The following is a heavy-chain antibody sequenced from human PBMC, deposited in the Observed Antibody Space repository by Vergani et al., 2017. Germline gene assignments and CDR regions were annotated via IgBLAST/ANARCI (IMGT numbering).Heavy chain of an antibody. CDR2: ISYDGTQK. J-gene: IGHJ1*01. Sequence: QVHLVESGGGVVQPGRSLRLSCVVSGFTSSYYGMHWVRQATGKGLEWVAVISYDGTQKYYADSVKGLFTISRDNSKSTLYLQMNSLRTEDTAVYYCATKSCGTPGCQIGYFREWGQGTLVTVSS. CDR1: GFTSSYYG. D-gene: IGHD1-1*01. CDR3: ATKSCGTPGCQIGYFRE. V-gene: IGHV3-30*03.